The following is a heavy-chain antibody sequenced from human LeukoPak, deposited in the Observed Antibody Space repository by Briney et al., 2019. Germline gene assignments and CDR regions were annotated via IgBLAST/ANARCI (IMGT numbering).Heavy chain of an antibody. D-gene: IGHD6-13*01. CDR1: GGSFSGYY. Sequence: SETLSLTCAVYGGSFSGYYWSWIRQPPGKGLEWIGEINHSGSTNYNPSLKSRVTISVDTSKNQFSLKLSSVTAADTAVYSCARGRSSSSWLRPKLYYFDYWGQGTLVTVSS. CDR2: INHSGST. J-gene: IGHJ4*02. CDR3: ARGRSSSSWLRPKLYYFDY. V-gene: IGHV4-34*01.